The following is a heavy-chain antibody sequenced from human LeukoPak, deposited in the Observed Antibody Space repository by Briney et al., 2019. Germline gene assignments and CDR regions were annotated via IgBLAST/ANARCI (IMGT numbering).Heavy chain of an antibody. CDR1: GGSISSYY. CDR2: IYYSGST. J-gene: IGHJ4*02. CDR3: ARETATGYFDY. D-gene: IGHD5-12*01. Sequence: SETLSLTCTVSGGSISSYYWSWIRQPPGKRLEWIGYIYYSGSTNYNPSLTSRVTISVDTSKNQFSLKLSSVTAADTAVYYCARETATGYFDYWGQGTLVTVSS. V-gene: IGHV4-59*01.